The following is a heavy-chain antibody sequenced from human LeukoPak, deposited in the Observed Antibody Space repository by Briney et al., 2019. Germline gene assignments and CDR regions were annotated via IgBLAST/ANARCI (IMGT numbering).Heavy chain of an antibody. Sequence: SETLSLTCTASGGSISSGSYYWSWIRQPPGKGLEWIGYIYYSGSTYYNPSLKSRVTISVDTSKNQFSLKLSSVTAADTAVYYCARGSTWIQLWSYYFDYWGQGTLVTVSS. CDR1: GGSISSGSYY. CDR3: ARGSTWIQLWSYYFDY. CDR2: IYYSGST. D-gene: IGHD5-18*01. J-gene: IGHJ4*02. V-gene: IGHV4-30-4*08.